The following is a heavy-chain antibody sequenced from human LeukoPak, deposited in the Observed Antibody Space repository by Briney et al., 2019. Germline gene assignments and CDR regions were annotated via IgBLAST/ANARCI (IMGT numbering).Heavy chain of an antibody. CDR2: ISSSSSYI. V-gene: IGHV3-21*01. J-gene: IGHJ4*02. CDR3: AGDGDMYDSSGYAY. Sequence: MTGGSLRLSCAASGFTFSSYSMNWVRQAPGKGLEWVSSISSSSSYIYYADSVKGRFAISRDNAKNSLYLQMNSLRAEDTAVYYCAGDGDMYDSSGYAYWGQGTLVTVSS. CDR1: GFTFSSYS. D-gene: IGHD3-22*01.